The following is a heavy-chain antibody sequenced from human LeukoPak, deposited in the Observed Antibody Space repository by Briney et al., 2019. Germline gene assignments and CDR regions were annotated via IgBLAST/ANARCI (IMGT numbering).Heavy chain of an antibody. D-gene: IGHD5-12*01. CDR3: AKGGVYSGYDLSFEY. CDR1: GFTFSSYA. J-gene: IGHJ4*02. Sequence: GGSLRLSCAASGFTFSSYAMSWVRQAPGKGLEWVSSIRGRGNLLSYAASVTGRFTISRDNSKNTLYLQMNSLRADDTAVYYCAKGGVYSGYDLSFEYWGQGALVTVSS. V-gene: IGHV3-23*01. CDR2: IRGRGNLL.